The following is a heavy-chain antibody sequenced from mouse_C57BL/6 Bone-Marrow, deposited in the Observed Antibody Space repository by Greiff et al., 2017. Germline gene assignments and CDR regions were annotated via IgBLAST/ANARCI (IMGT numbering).Heavy chain of an antibody. V-gene: IGHV1-78*01. J-gene: IGHJ2*01. Sequence: QVQLQQSDAELVKPGASVKISCKVSGYTFTDHTIHWMKQRPEQGLEWIGYITPRDGSTKYNEKFKGKDTLTVDKSSSTAYMQLIILTSEDSAVYFCARRTGYCFDYWGQGTTLTVSS. D-gene: IGHD4-1*01. CDR1: GYTFTDHT. CDR2: ITPRDGST. CDR3: ARRTGYCFDY.